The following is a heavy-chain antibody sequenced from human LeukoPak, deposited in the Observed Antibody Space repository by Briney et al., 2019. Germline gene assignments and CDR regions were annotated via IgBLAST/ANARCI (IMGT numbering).Heavy chain of an antibody. CDR1: GGSISSSSYY. Sequence: PSETLSLTCTVSGGSISSSSYYWGWLRQPPGTGLEWIGSIYYSGSTYYNPSLKSRVTISVDTSKNPFSLKLSSVTAADTAVYYCASCDFWSGDDAFDIWGQGTMVTVSS. J-gene: IGHJ3*02. V-gene: IGHV4-39*07. D-gene: IGHD3-3*01. CDR2: IYYSGST. CDR3: ASCDFWSGDDAFDI.